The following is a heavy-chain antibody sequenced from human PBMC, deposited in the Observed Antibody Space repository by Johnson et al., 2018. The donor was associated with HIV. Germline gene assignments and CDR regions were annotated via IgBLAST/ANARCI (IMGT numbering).Heavy chain of an antibody. V-gene: IGHV3-13*01. CDR1: GFTFDDYA. J-gene: IGHJ3*02. CDR2: IGTKGDT. Sequence: VQLVESGGGVVRPGGSLRLSCAASGFTFDDYAMHWVRQAPGKGLEWVSTIGTKGDTYYPDSVTGRFFISRENAKNSLYLQLNSLRAGDTAVYYCAKDRIVGAIGDAFDIWGQGTMVTVSS. CDR3: AKDRIVGAIGDAFDI. D-gene: IGHD1-26*01.